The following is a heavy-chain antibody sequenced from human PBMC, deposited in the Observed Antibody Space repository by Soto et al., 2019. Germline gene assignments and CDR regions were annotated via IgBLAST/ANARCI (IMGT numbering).Heavy chain of an antibody. CDR2: IYHSGST. Sequence: SETLSLTCAVSGGSISSSNWWSWVRQPPGKGLEWIGEIYHSGSTNYNPSLKSRVTISVDKSKNQFSLKLSSVTAADTAVYYCARIVGATTPPFVDPYFDYWGQGTLVTVSS. CDR1: GGSISSSNW. V-gene: IGHV4-4*02. D-gene: IGHD1-26*01. CDR3: ARIVGATTPPFVDPYFDY. J-gene: IGHJ4*02.